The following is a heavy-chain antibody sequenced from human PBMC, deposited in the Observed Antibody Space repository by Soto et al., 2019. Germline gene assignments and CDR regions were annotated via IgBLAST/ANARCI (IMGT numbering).Heavy chain of an antibody. CDR2: IKQDGSEK. V-gene: IGHV3-7*03. Sequence: GVSLRLSCAASGFTFSSYWMSWVRQDPGKGLEWVANIKQDGSEKYYVDSVKGRFTISRDNAKNSLYLQMNSLRAEDTAVYYCARDRYCSSTSCLSYYYYYGMDVWGQGTTVTVSS. CDR3: ARDRYCSSTSCLSYYYYYGMDV. J-gene: IGHJ6*02. D-gene: IGHD2-2*01. CDR1: GFTFSSYW.